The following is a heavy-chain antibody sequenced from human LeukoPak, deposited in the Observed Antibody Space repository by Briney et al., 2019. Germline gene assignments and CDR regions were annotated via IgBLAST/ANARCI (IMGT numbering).Heavy chain of an antibody. Sequence: SETLSLTCAVYGGSFSGYYWSWIRQPPGKGLEWIGGINHSGSTNYNPSLKSRVTISVDTSKNQFSLKLSSVTAADTAVYYCARGLRNYYDSSGSFDYWGQGTLVTVSS. D-gene: IGHD3-22*01. CDR3: ARGLRNYYDSSGSFDY. CDR2: INHSGST. CDR1: GGSFSGYY. J-gene: IGHJ4*02. V-gene: IGHV4-34*01.